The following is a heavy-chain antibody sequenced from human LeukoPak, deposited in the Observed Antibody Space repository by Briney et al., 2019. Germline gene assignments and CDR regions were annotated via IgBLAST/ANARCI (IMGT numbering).Heavy chain of an antibody. CDR1: GDSINSLDL. D-gene: IGHD3-22*01. J-gene: IGHJ4*02. CDR2: MYLSGTT. Sequence: SETLSLTCTVSGDSINSLDLWSWVRQPPGKGLEWIGEMYLSGTTHSNPSVKSRVAISIDKSKNQFFLNLSSVTAADTAVYYCAGLVGRYSSGLYYYYFDYWGQGTLVTVSS. CDR3: AGLVGRYSSGLYYYYFDY. V-gene: IGHV4-4*02.